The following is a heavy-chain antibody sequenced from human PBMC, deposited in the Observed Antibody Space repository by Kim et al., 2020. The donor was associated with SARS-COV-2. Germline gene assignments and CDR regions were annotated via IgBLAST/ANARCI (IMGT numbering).Heavy chain of an antibody. CDR1: GFTFSSYD. J-gene: IGHJ3*02. CDR2: IGTAGDT. V-gene: IGHV3-13*01. Sequence: GGSLRLSCAASGFTFSSYDMHWVRQATGKGLEWVSAIGTAGDTYYPGSVKGRFTISRENAKNSLYLQMNSLRAGDTAVYYCARGYYDILTGHSAGAFDIWAKGQWSPSLQ. CDR3: ARGYYDILTGHSAGAFDI. D-gene: IGHD3-9*01.